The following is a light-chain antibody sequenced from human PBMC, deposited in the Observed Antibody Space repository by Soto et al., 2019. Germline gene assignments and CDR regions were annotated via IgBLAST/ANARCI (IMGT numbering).Light chain of an antibody. Sequence: EIAMTQSPATLSVSLGERATLSCRASQYISNNLAWYQQRPGQAPSLLIYGASTRATGVPARFSGSGSGTAFLLSISGLQSEDSAVYYGQQSNHWSSITFGQGTRLEIK. CDR2: GAS. CDR3: QQSNHWSSIT. V-gene: IGKV3-15*01. J-gene: IGKJ5*01. CDR1: QYISNN.